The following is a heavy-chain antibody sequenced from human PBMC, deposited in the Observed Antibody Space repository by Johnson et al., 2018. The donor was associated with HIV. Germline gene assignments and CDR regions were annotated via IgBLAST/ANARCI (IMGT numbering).Heavy chain of an antibody. J-gene: IGHJ3*02. D-gene: IGHD1-20*01. V-gene: IGHV3-74*01. CDR2: INSDGSST. CDR3: AKDSMGFNWNQFEAFDM. CDR1: GFTFSGFW. Sequence: VQLVESGGGLVQPGGSLRLSCADSGFTFSGFWMHWVRQAPGKGLVWVSRINSDGSSTSYADSVKGRFTISRDNSKNTLYLQMNSMRGEDTAVYYCAKDSMGFNWNQFEAFDMWGQGTMVTVSS.